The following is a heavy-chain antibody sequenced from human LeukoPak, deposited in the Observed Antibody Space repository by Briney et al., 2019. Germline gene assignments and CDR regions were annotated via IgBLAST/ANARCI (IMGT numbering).Heavy chain of an antibody. J-gene: IGHJ4*02. CDR3: AKEPPYGSGSYFDY. CDR1: GFTFSIYA. Sequence: GGSLRLSCAASGFTFSIYAMSWVRQAPGRGLEWVSAISSGGGSTYYADSVKGRFTISRDNSKNTLYLQMNSLRAGDTAVYYCAKEPPYGSGSYFDYWGQGTLVTVSS. CDR2: ISSGGGST. V-gene: IGHV3-23*01. D-gene: IGHD3-10*01.